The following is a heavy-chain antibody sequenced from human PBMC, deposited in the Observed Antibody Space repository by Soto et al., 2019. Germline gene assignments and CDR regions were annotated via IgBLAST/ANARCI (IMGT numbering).Heavy chain of an antibody. CDR1: GGSVSSVSYY. D-gene: IGHD6-19*01. Sequence: QVQLQESGPGLVKPSETLSLSCTVSGGSVSSVSYYWSWIRQSPGKGLEWIGYIYYSGSTNYNPSLKSRVTISVDTSKNQFSLKLSSVTAADTAVYYCAREKIAVAGFGPGHAFDIWGQGTMVTVSS. J-gene: IGHJ3*02. V-gene: IGHV4-61*01. CDR3: AREKIAVAGFGPGHAFDI. CDR2: IYYSGST.